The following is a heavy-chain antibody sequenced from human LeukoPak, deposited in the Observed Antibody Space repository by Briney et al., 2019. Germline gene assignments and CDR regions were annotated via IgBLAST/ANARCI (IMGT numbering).Heavy chain of an antibody. V-gene: IGHV1-8*02. J-gene: IGHJ4*02. CDR1: GYTFTSYG. D-gene: IGHD6-19*01. Sequence: ASVKVSCKASGYTFTSYGISWVRQAPGQGLEWMGWMNPNSGNTGYAQKFQGRVTMTRNTSISTAYMELSSLRSEDTAVYYCARGQRAVAGIDYWGQGTLVTVSS. CDR3: ARGQRAVAGIDY. CDR2: MNPNSGNT.